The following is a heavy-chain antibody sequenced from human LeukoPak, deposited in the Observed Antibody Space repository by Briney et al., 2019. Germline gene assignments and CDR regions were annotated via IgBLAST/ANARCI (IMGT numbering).Heavy chain of an antibody. J-gene: IGHJ3*02. D-gene: IGHD3-3*01. CDR3: ASRSRAYYDFSSGYYTVYDAFDI. CDR2: IYYSGST. CDR1: GGSISSGGYY. Sequence: SETLSLTCTVSGGSISSGGYYWSWIRQHPGKGLEWIGYIYYSGSTYYNPSLKSRVTISVDMSKNQFSLKLSSVTAADTAVYYCASRSRAYYDFSSGYYTVYDAFDIWGQGTMVTVSS. V-gene: IGHV4-31*03.